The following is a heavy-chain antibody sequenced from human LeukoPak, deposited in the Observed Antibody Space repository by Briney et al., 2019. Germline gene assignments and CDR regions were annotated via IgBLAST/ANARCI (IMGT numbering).Heavy chain of an antibody. CDR1: GGSISSYY. V-gene: IGHV4-59*01. D-gene: IGHD1-1*01. CDR2: IYYSGST. CDR3: ARSHRRRLANWFDP. J-gene: IGHJ5*02. Sequence: SETLSLTCTVSGGSISSYYWSWIRQPPGKGLGWIGYIYYSGSTNYNPSLKSRVTISVDTSKNQFSLKLSSVTAADTAVYYCARSHRRRLANWFDPWGQGTLVTVSS.